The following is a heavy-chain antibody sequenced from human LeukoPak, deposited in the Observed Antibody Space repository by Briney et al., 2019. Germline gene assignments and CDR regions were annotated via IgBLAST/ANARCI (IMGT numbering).Heavy chain of an antibody. D-gene: IGHD5-18*01. V-gene: IGHV1-69*13. CDR2: IIPIFGTA. CDR1: GGTFSSYA. Sequence: GASVKVSCKASGGTFSSYAISWVRQAPGQGLEWMGGIIPIFGTANYAQKFQGRVTITADESTSTAYMELSSLRSGDTAVYYCARDLTGSSYGYGYWGQGTLVTVSS. J-gene: IGHJ4*02. CDR3: ARDLTGSSYGYGY.